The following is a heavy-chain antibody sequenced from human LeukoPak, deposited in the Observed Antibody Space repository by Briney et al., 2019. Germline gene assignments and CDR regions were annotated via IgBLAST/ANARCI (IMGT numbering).Heavy chain of an antibody. CDR3: ARHSAHSSTNDAFDM. CDR2: IYHSGST. V-gene: IGHV4-4*02. CDR1: GGSISSSNW. Sequence: SGTLSLTCAVSGGSISSSNWWSWVRQPPGKGLEWTGEIYHSGSTNYNPSLKSRVTISVDKSKNQFSLKLTSVTAADSAVYYCARHSAHSSTNDAFDMWGQGTLVIVSS. D-gene: IGHD6-13*01. J-gene: IGHJ3*02.